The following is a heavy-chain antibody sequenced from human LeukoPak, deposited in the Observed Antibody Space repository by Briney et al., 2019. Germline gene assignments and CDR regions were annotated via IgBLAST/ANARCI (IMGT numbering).Heavy chain of an antibody. Sequence: KSSETLSLTCTVSGGSISSYYWSWIRQPPGKGLEWIGYIYYSGSTNYNPSLKSRVTISVDTSKNQFSLKLSSVTAADTAVYYCARHGQGGSGWYYRLMDVWGQGTTVTVSS. V-gene: IGHV4-59*08. CDR3: ARHGQGGSGWYYRLMDV. CDR1: GGSISSYY. J-gene: IGHJ6*02. CDR2: IYYSGST. D-gene: IGHD6-13*01.